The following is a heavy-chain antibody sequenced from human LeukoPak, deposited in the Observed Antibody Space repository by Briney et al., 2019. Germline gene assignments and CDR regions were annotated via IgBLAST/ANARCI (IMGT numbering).Heavy chain of an antibody. J-gene: IGHJ3*02. Sequence: MPGGSLRLSCAAPGFTFSSHNMNWVRQAPMKGLEWVSSIGTDGSYIYYADSVQGRFTISRDNAKNSLYLQMNSLTAEDTAVYYCARKMKTGDRVGTFDIWGQGTMVTVSS. CDR2: IGTDGSYI. CDR3: ARKMKTGDRVGTFDI. V-gene: IGHV3-21*01. D-gene: IGHD1-1*01. CDR1: GFTFSSHN.